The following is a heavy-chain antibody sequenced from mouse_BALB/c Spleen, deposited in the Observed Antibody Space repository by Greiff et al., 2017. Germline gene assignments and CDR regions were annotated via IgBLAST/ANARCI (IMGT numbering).Heavy chain of an antibody. CDR3: ASNWDVKTWFAY. J-gene: IGHJ3*01. CDR2: INPSTGYT. Sequence: QVQLQQSGAELAKPGASVKMSCKASGYTFTSYWMHWVKQRPGQGLEWIGYINPSTGYTEYNQKFKDKATLTADKSSSTAYMQLSSLTSEDSAVYYCASNWDVKTWFAYWGQGTLVTVSA. D-gene: IGHD4-1*01. V-gene: IGHV1-7*01. CDR1: GYTFTSYW.